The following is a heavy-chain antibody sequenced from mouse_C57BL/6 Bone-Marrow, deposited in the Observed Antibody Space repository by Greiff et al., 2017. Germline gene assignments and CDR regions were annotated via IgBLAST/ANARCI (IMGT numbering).Heavy chain of an antibody. J-gene: IGHJ4*01. CDR2: ISYDGSN. V-gene: IGHV3-6*01. Sequence: EVQLQESGPGLVKPSQSLSLTCSVTGYSITRGYYWNWIRPFPGNKLEWVGYISYDGSNNSNPSLKNRISITRDTSKNQFFLKLNSVTTEDTATDYCARESPPATGYYAMDYWGQGTSVTVAS. CDR3: ARESPPATGYYAMDY. CDR1: GYSITRGYY. D-gene: IGHD6-2*01.